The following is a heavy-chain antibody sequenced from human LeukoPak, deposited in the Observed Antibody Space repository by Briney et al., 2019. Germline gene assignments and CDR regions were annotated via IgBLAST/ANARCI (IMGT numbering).Heavy chain of an antibody. Sequence: PSETLSLTCTVSGGSISSGSYYWSWIRQPAGKGLEWIGRIYTSGSTKYNPSLKSRVTISVDTSKNQFSLKRSSVTAADTAVYYCARVTSDWFDPWGQGTLVTVSS. CDR1: GGSISSGSYY. V-gene: IGHV4-61*02. CDR3: ARVTSDWFDP. CDR2: IYTSGST. D-gene: IGHD2-2*01. J-gene: IGHJ5*02.